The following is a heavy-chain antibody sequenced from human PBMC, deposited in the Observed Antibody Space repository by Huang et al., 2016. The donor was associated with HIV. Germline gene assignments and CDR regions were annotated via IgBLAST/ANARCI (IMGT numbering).Heavy chain of an antibody. V-gene: IGHV1-18*04. CDR2: ISAYNGNT. Sequence: QVQLVQSGVAVKKPGASVKVSCKSSGYTFTSYGISWVRQPPGQGVEWMGWISAYNGNTNYAQKVQGRVTMTTDTSTSTAYVDLRSLRSDDTAMYYCARGPSIAARAEYLQHWGQGTLVTVSS. CDR1: GYTFTSYG. J-gene: IGHJ1*01. D-gene: IGHD6-6*01. CDR3: ARGPSIAARAEYLQH.